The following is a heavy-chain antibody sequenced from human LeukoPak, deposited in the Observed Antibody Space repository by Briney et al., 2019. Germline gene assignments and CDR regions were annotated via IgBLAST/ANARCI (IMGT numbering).Heavy chain of an antibody. CDR1: GGSISSGGYY. CDR3: ARAMSGWNPRNDYFDY. J-gene: IGHJ4*02. CDR2: IYYSGST. Sequence: SETLSLTCTVSGGSISSGGYYWSWIRQHPGKGLEWLGYIYYSGSTYYNPSLKSRVTISVDTSKSQFSLKLSSVTAADTAVYYCARAMSGWNPRNDYFDYWGQGTLVAVSS. D-gene: IGHD1-1*01. V-gene: IGHV4-31*03.